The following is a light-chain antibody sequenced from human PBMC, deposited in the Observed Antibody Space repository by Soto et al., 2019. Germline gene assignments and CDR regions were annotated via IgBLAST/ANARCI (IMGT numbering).Light chain of an antibody. CDR2: TAS. Sequence: IQMTQSPSSLSASVGDRVAITCRASQSISSYLNWYQQKPGKAPKLLIYTASTLQSGVPPRFSGSGSGTDFTLAISSLQPEDSATYYCLQDINYPWTFGQGTKVDIK. V-gene: IGKV1-6*01. CDR1: QSISSY. CDR3: LQDINYPWT. J-gene: IGKJ1*01.